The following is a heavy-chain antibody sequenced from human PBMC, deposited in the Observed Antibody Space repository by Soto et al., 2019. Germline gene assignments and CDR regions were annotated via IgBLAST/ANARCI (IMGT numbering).Heavy chain of an antibody. CDR3: ATGASRWYPSFFDS. J-gene: IGHJ4*02. CDR1: EGTFNSYA. CDR2: IIPYYNTL. Sequence: QAQVVQSGAEVRKPGSSVKLSCKASEGTFNSYAIAWVRQAPGQGLEWMGGIIPYYNTLNYAQKFQDRVTITADDSTNTVYIELSSLRSDDTAVYFCATGASRWYPSFFDSCAQGTLVTVSS. V-gene: IGHV1-69*01. D-gene: IGHD6-13*01.